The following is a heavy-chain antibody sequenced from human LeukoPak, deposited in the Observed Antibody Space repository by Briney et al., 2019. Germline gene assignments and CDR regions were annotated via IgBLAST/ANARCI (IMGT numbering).Heavy chain of an antibody. Sequence: PSETLSLTCTVSGGSISSYYWSWIRQPPGKGLEWIAYVYNSGSTNYNPSLKSRVTISVDTSKNQFSLDLFTVTAADTAVYYCARAEDYYDSSAYYIFDYWGQGTLVTVSS. CDR2: VYNSGST. CDR3: ARAEDYYDSSAYYIFDY. V-gene: IGHV4-59*08. J-gene: IGHJ4*02. CDR1: GGSISSYY. D-gene: IGHD3-22*01.